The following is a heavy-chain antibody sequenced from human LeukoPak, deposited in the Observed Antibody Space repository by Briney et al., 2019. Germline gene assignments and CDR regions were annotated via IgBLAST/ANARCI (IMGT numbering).Heavy chain of an antibody. CDR1: GFTFSSYG. CDR2: IWYDGGNK. Sequence: PGRSLRLSCAASGFTFSSYGMHWVRQAPGKGLEWVAVIWYDGGNKYYADSVKGRFTISRDNSKNTLYLQMNSLRAEDTAVYYCARCRGPGVPAMRCWFDPWGQGTLVTVSS. CDR3: ARCRGPGVPAMRCWFDP. V-gene: IGHV3-33*01. J-gene: IGHJ5*02. D-gene: IGHD2-2*01.